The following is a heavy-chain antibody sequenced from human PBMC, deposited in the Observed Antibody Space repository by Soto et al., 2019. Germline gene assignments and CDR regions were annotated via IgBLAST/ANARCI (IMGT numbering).Heavy chain of an antibody. J-gene: IGHJ6*02. CDR3: AREWHYRXSNRSYNYYYGMDV. V-gene: IGHV3-33*01. CDR1: GFTFSSYG. D-gene: IGHD2-2*02. Sequence: GSLRLSCAASGFTFSSYGMHWVRQAPGKGLEWVAVIWYDGSNKYYADSVKGRFTISRDNSKNTLYLQMNSLRAEDTAVYYCAREWHYRXSNRSYNYYYGMDVWGQGTTXTVSS. CDR2: IWYDGSNK.